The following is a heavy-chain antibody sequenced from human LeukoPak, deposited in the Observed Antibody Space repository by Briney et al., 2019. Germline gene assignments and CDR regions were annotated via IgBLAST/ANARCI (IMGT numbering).Heavy chain of an antibody. CDR3: ARDIQLST. Sequence: GGSLRLSCAASGFTFSSYAMSWVRQAPGKGLEWVSSISSSGGSTFYADSVKGRFTISRDNSKDTLYLQMNSLRAEDTAIYYCARDIQLSTWGLGTVVTVSS. CDR2: ISSSGGST. V-gene: IGHV3-23*01. CDR1: GFTFSSYA. D-gene: IGHD5-24*01. J-gene: IGHJ3*01.